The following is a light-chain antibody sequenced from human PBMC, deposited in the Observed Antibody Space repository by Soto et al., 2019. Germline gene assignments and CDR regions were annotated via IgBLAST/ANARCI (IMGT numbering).Light chain of an antibody. Sequence: EIVMTHSPATLSVSPGERATLSCRASHSVSSNLAWYQQRPGQAPRLLISGASTRATGIPARFSGSGSVTELTLTISSLQSEDFAVYYCQQYNNWPPITFGQGTRLEIK. CDR1: HSVSSN. CDR2: GAS. V-gene: IGKV3-15*01. J-gene: IGKJ5*01. CDR3: QQYNNWPPIT.